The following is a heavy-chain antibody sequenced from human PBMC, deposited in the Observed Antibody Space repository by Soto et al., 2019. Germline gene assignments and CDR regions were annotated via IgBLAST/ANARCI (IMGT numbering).Heavy chain of an antibody. V-gene: IGHV4-59*01. J-gene: IGHJ5*02. CDR3: ARVFRSGVVRGRATRFDH. Sequence: SETLSLTCTFSGGSISSYYWSWIRQPPGKVLEWIGYIYSSVSTNYNPSLKSRVTISVDTSKNQSSLKLSSVTAADTAVYYWARVFRSGVVRGRATRFDHWGQGTLVTVSS. D-gene: IGHD3-3*01. CDR1: GGSISSYY. CDR2: IYSSVST.